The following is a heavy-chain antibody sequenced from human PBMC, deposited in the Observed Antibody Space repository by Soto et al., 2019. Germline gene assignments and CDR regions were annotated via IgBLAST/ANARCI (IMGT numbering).Heavy chain of an antibody. CDR1: GESLRGYY. Sequence: QVQLQQWGTGLLKPSETLSLHCAVYGESLRGYYWSWIRQTPAMGLEWIGEINHRGTTNHDSSLKSRVIISIDTSKNQVSLRLNYVTAADTAVYYCARGYPRSILSTSLTTSCWFDSWGQGTLVTVSS. D-gene: IGHD2-21*01. CDR2: INHRGTT. J-gene: IGHJ5*01. CDR3: ARGYPRSILSTSLTTSCWFDS. V-gene: IGHV4-34*01.